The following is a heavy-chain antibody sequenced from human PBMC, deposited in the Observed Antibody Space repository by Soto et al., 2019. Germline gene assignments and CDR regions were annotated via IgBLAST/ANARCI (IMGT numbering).Heavy chain of an antibody. CDR3: ARASSSWYNDAFDI. V-gene: IGHV1-2*04. CDR2: INPNSGGT. D-gene: IGHD6-13*01. Sequence: ASVKVSCKASGYTFTGYYMHWVRQAPGQGLEWMGWINPNSGGTNYAQKFQGWVTMTRDTSISTAYMELSRLRSDDTAVYYCARASSSWYNDAFDIWGQGTMVTVSS. J-gene: IGHJ3*02. CDR1: GYTFTGYY.